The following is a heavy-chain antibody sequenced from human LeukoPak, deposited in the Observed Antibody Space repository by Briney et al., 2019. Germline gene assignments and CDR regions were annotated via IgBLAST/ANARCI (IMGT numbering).Heavy chain of an antibody. D-gene: IGHD6-19*01. CDR3: ASFGEEGIAVAGTYY. V-gene: IGHV4-61*02. CDR2: IYTSGST. J-gene: IGHJ4*02. CDR1: GGSISSGSYY. Sequence: SETLSLTCTVSGGSISSGSYYWRWIRQPAGKGLEWIGRIYTSGSTNYNPSLKSRVTISVDTSKNQFSLKLSSVTAADTAVYYCASFGEEGIAVAGTYYWGQGTLVTVSS.